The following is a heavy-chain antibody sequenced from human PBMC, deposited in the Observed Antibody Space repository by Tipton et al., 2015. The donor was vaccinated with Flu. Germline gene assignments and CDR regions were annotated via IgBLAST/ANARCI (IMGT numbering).Heavy chain of an antibody. V-gene: IGHV4-59*12. J-gene: IGHJ4*02. CDR3: ARDPSLGMPDYFDS. CDR1: GGSIGGYY. Sequence: LRLSCTVSGGSIGGYYWNWIRQPPGKGLEWIGYIYNSKYTKYSPSLKSRVTISVDTSKKQFSLQLRSVTAADTAVYYCARDPSLGMPDYFDSWGQGTLVTVSS. D-gene: IGHD2-2*01. CDR2: IYNSKYT.